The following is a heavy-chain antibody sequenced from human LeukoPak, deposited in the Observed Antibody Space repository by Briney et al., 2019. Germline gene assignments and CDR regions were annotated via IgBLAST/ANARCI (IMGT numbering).Heavy chain of an antibody. CDR2: ISKTSSNL. CDR3: VRGDGDLFDF. CDR1: GFTFRTYN. J-gene: IGHJ4*02. Sequence: PGGSLRLSCAASGFTFRTYNMNWARQAPGKGLEWVSFISKTSSNLYYGGSVRGRFTISRDNAKNSIYLQMTSLRAEDTAVYYCVRGDGDLFDFWGQGTLVSVSS. V-gene: IGHV3-21*06. D-gene: IGHD4-17*01.